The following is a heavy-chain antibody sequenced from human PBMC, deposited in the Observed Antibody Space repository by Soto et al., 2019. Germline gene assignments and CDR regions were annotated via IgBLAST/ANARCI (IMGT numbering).Heavy chain of an antibody. D-gene: IGHD3-10*01. J-gene: IGHJ4*02. Sequence: GESLKLSCKGSGYSFTSYWIGWVRQMPGKGLEWMGIIYPGDSDTRYSPSFQGQVTISADKSISTAYLQWSSLKASDTAMYYCARARLWFGDLSPFDYWGQGTLVTVSS. CDR2: IYPGDSDT. CDR1: GYSFTSYW. V-gene: IGHV5-51*01. CDR3: ARARLWFGDLSPFDY.